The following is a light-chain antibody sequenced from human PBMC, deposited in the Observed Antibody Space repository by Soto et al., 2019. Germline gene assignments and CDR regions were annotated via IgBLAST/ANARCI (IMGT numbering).Light chain of an antibody. CDR2: DVN. J-gene: IGLJ1*01. V-gene: IGLV2-14*01. CDR1: SSDFDGYNY. CDR3: TSYTSSTPFYV. Sequence: QSALTQPASVSGSPGQSITISCTGTSSDFDGYNYVSWYQQHPGKAPQLIIYDVNNRPSGVSHRFSGSKSGDTASLTISGLQAEDEADYYCTSYTSSTPFYVFGTGTKVTVL.